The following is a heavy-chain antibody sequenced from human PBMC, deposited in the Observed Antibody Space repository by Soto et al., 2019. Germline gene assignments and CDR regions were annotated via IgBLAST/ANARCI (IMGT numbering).Heavy chain of an antibody. Sequence: EVQLLESGGGLVQPGGSLRLSCAASGFTFSSFAMSWVRQAPGKGLEWLAGITFRGDYTYYADSVKGRFTLSRDNSRNRLDLERSSLQVEDTALYYCAKLGTMGVFGSWGQGTLLTVSS. CDR2: ITFRGDYT. D-gene: IGHD3-10*01. J-gene: IGHJ4*02. CDR1: GFTFSSFA. V-gene: IGHV3-23*01. CDR3: AKLGTMGVFGS.